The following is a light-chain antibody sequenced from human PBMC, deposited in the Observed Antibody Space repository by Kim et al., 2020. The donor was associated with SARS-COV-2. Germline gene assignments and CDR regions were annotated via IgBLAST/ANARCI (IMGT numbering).Light chain of an antibody. CDR3: QTWGTGIRV. CDR2: LNSDGSH. J-gene: IGLJ3*02. Sequence: ASVKLTCTLSSGNSNYAIAWHQQQPEKGPRYLMKLNSDGSHSKGDGIPDRFSGSSSGAERYLTISSLQSDDEADYYCQTWGTGIRVFGGGTQLTVL. V-gene: IGLV4-69*01. CDR1: SGNSNYA.